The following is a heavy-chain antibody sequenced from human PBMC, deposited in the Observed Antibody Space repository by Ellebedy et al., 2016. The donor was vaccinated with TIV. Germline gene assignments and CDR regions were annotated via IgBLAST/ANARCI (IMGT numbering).Heavy chain of an antibody. CDR2: FNPNSGDT. Sequence: ASVKVSXXASVYSFSGYYLHWVRQAPGQPPECLGRFNPNSGDTDYAQNFQCRVTMTRDTSISTAYMELSRLRSDDTAVYYCARDFLGYCSGGSCYPGEWYLDLWGRGTLVTVSS. V-gene: IGHV1-2*02. CDR1: VYSFSGYY. CDR3: ARDFLGYCSGGSCYPGEWYLDL. D-gene: IGHD2-15*01. J-gene: IGHJ2*01.